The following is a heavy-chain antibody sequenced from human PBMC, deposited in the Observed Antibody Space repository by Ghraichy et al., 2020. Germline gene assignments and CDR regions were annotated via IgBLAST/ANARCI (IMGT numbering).Heavy chain of an antibody. J-gene: IGHJ6*02. CDR3: TRGRDGYNWGTYYFYLMDV. D-gene: IGHD5-24*01. CDR1: GFTFGDYA. Sequence: GSLRLSCTASGFTFGDYAMSWFRQAPGKGLEWVGFIGSKAYGGSTEYAASVKGRFTISRDDSKSSAYLQMNSLKTEDTAVYYCTRGRDGYNWGTYYFYLMDVWGQGTTVTVSS. V-gene: IGHV3-49*03. CDR2: IGSKAYGGST.